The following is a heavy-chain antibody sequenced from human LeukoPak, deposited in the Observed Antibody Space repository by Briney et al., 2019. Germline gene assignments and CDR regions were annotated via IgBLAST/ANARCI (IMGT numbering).Heavy chain of an antibody. CDR1: GFTFISYE. J-gene: IGHJ4*02. CDR2: ISSSGSTI. CDR3: ASDDMLTGYYYFDY. Sequence: GGSLRLSCAASGFTFISYEMNWVRQAPGKGMEWVSYISSSGSTIYYADSVKGRFTISRDNAKNSLYLQMNSLRAEDTAVYYCASDDMLTGYYYFDYWGQGTLVTVSS. V-gene: IGHV3-48*03. D-gene: IGHD3-9*01.